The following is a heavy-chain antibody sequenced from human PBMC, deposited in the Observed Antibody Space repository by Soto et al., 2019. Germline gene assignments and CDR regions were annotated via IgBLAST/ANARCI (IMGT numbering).Heavy chain of an antibody. D-gene: IGHD3-10*01. CDR2: IYYSGST. Sequence: SETLSLTCTVSGGSISSYYWSWIRQPPGKGLEWIGYIYYSGSTNYNPSLKSRVTISVDTSKNQFSLKLSSVTAADTAVYYCARVFGELGNYYYYYYMDVWGKGTTVTVSS. J-gene: IGHJ6*03. CDR3: ARVFGELGNYYYYYYMDV. V-gene: IGHV4-59*01. CDR1: GGSISSYY.